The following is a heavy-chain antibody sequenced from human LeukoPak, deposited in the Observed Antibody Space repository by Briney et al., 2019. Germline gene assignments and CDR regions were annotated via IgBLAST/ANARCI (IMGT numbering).Heavy chain of an antibody. CDR3: ARASMIYYYGMDV. CDR1: GYTFTIYG. CDR2: ISAYNGNT. Sequence: GASVKVSCTASGYTFTIYGISWVRQAPGQGLEWMGWISAYNGNTNYAQKLQGRVTMTTDTSTSTAYMELRSLRSDDMAVYYCARASMIYYYGMDVWGQGTTVTLSS. V-gene: IGHV1-18*03. D-gene: IGHD3-22*01. J-gene: IGHJ6*02.